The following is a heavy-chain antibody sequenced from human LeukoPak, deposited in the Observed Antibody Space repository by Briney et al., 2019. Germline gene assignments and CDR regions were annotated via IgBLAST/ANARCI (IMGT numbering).Heavy chain of an antibody. CDR3: ARVWGSSGSYPGNYYYYYYMDV. J-gene: IGHJ6*03. D-gene: IGHD3-10*01. CDR2: IYSDNT. CDR1: GFTFSDHY. V-gene: IGHV3-53*01. Sequence: GGSLRLSCAASGFTFSDHYMEWVRQAPGRGLEWVSFIYSDNTHYSDSVKGRFTISRDNSKNTLYLQMNSLRAEDTAVYYCARVWGSSGSYPGNYYYYYYMDVWGKGTTVTVSS.